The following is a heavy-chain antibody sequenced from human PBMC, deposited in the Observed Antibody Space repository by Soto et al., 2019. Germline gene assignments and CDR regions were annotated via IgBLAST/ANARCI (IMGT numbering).Heavy chain of an antibody. CDR1: GFTFTSSA. CDR2: IVVGIGNT. V-gene: IGHV1-58*01. CDR3: AADIAVPAVGSGYYYYGMDV. J-gene: IGHJ6*02. Sequence: QMQLVQSGPEVKKPGTSVKVSCKASGFTFTSSAVQWVRQARGQRLEWIGWIVVGIGNTNYAQKFQERVTITRDMSTSTAYMELSSLRSEDTAVYYCAADIAVPAVGSGYYYYGMDVWGQGTTVTVSS. D-gene: IGHD3-10*01.